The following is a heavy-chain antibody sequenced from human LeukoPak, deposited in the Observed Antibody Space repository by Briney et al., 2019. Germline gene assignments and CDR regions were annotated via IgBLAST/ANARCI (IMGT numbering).Heavy chain of an antibody. J-gene: IGHJ6*03. V-gene: IGHV1-69*13. CDR1: GYTFTSYG. CDR3: ARGVVAGPFQAYYYYMDV. CDR2: IIPIFGTA. D-gene: IGHD6-19*01. Sequence: GASVKVSCKTSGYTFTSYGITWVRLAPGQGLEWMGGIIPIFGTANYAQKFQGRVTITADESTSTAYMELSSLRSEDTAVYYCARGVVAGPFQAYYYYMDVWGKGTTVTISS.